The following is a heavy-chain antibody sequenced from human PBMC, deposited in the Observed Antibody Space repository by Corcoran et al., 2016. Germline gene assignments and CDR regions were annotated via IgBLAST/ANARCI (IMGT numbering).Heavy chain of an antibody. CDR3: AKDVGRYSSGWYGYFDL. V-gene: IGHV3-43*01. J-gene: IGHJ2*01. D-gene: IGHD6-19*01. CDR2: ISWDGGST. CDR1: GFTFDDYT. Sequence: EVQLVESGGVVVQPGGSLRLSCAASGFTFDDYTMHWVRQAPGKGLEWVSLISWDGGSTYYADSVKGRFTISRDNSKNSLYLQMNSLRTEDTALYYCAKDVGRYSSGWYGYFDLWGRGTLVTVSS.